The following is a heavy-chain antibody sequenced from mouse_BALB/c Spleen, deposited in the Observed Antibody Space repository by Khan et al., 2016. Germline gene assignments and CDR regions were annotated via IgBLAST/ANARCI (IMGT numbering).Heavy chain of an antibody. Sequence: LQLQESGTELPRPGASVKLSCKASGYTFTDYYLHWVMQRTGQGLEWIGEIFPGSGSTYYNEKFKGKASLTADTSSSTAYLQLIMLSSEDSADYFGAKSYYGYVAMDYWGHGATVTVSS. J-gene: IGHJ4*01. V-gene: IGHV1-77*01. D-gene: IGHD1-2*01. CDR3: AKSYYGYVAMDY. CDR1: GYTFTDYY. CDR2: IFPGSGST.